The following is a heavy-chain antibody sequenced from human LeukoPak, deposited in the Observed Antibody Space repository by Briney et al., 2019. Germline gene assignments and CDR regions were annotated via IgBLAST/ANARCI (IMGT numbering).Heavy chain of an antibody. CDR1: GYTFTGYY. Sequence: GASVKVSCKASGYTFTGYYIHWVRQAPGQGLEWMGWINPNSGGTNYAQQFQGRVTMTRDTSMSTAYMELSSLRSDDTAVYYCAKVRGIAAAGPYYYYYMDVWGKGTTVTVSS. J-gene: IGHJ6*03. CDR3: AKVRGIAAAGPYYYYYMDV. V-gene: IGHV1-2*02. CDR2: INPNSGGT. D-gene: IGHD6-13*01.